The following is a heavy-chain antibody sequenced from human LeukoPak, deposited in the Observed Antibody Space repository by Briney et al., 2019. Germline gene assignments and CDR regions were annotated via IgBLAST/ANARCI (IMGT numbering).Heavy chain of an antibody. Sequence: PGGSLSLSCAASGFTFTIYSMNWVRQAPGKGLEWVSYISSSSTTIYYADSVKGRFTISRDNAKTSPYLQMNSLRAEDTAVYYCARDGVGASDSFDYWGQGTLVTVSS. CDR1: GFTFTIYS. J-gene: IGHJ4*02. D-gene: IGHD1-26*01. CDR3: ARDGVGASDSFDY. CDR2: ISSSSTTI. V-gene: IGHV3-48*04.